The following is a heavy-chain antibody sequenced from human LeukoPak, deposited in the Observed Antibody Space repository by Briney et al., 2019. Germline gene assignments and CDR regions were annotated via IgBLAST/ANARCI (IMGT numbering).Heavy chain of an antibody. CDR2: IYYSGTT. Sequence: SETLSLTCTVSGGSISSYYWNWIRQPPGKGLEWIGYIYYSGTTNYNPSLKSRVTISVDTSKNQFSLKLSSVTAADTAVYYCARIEVVYDAFDIWGQGTMVTVSS. J-gene: IGHJ3*02. D-gene: IGHD3-22*01. CDR3: ARIEVVYDAFDI. V-gene: IGHV4-59*01. CDR1: GGSISSYY.